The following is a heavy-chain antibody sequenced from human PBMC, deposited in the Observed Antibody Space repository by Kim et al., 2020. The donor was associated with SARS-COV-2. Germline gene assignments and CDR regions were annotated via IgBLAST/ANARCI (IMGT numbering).Heavy chain of an antibody. V-gene: IGHV3-23*01. D-gene: IGHD1-20*01. CDR3: ANYNWPFDY. Sequence: GSTYYADSVKGRFTISRDNSKNTLYLQMNSLRAEDTAVYYCANYNWPFDYWGQGTLVTVSS. J-gene: IGHJ4*02. CDR2: GST.